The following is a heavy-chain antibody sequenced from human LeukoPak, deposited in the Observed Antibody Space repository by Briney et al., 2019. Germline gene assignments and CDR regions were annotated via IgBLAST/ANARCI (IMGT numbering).Heavy chain of an antibody. CDR2: ISSSRSTI. V-gene: IGHV3-48*01. J-gene: IGHJ3*02. CDR1: GFTFRRYS. D-gene: IGHD3-3*01. Sequence: GGSLRLSCAASGFTFRRYSMNWVRQAPGKGLEWVSYISSSRSTIYYADSVKRRFTVSRDNAKNSLYLQMTSLRAEDTAVYYCARDLGHHYDFGSGHYYRAGAFDIWGQGTMVTVSS. CDR3: ARDLGHHYDFGSGHYYRAGAFDI.